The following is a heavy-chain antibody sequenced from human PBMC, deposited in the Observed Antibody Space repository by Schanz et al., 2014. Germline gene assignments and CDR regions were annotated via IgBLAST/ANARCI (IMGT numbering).Heavy chain of an antibody. CDR1: GFTFSNFA. Sequence: VQLVESGGGLVQPGGSLRLSCAASGFTFSNFAIHWVRQAPGKGLEWVAVISYDGSHKDYADSVKGRFTISRDNSKNTLYLQMNSLRAEDTAIYYCARDKGGYYPFDYWGQGTLVTVSS. D-gene: IGHD3-3*01. J-gene: IGHJ4*02. CDR3: ARDKGGYYPFDY. V-gene: IGHV3-30*04. CDR2: ISYDGSHK.